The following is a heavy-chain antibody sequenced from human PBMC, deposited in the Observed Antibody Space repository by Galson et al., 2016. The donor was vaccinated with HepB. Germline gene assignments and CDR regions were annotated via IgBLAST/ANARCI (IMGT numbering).Heavy chain of an antibody. Sequence: TLSLTCTVSGGSISTGGYYWNWIRQHPGKGLEWIGYIYYSGSTYYNPSLESRVAISVDTSKNQFSLKLRSVTAADTAVYYCATTLPAVITQDDYYYGMAVGGQGTTVTVSS. D-gene: IGHD4-11*01. CDR3: ATTLPAVITQDDYYYGMAV. CDR1: GGSISTGGYY. V-gene: IGHV4-31*03. CDR2: IYYSGST. J-gene: IGHJ6*02.